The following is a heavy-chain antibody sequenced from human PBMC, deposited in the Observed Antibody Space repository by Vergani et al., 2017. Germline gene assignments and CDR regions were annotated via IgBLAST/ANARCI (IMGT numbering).Heavy chain of an antibody. CDR1: GGSFSGYY. J-gene: IGHJ5*02. V-gene: IGHV4-34*01. Sequence: QVQLQQWGAGLLKPSETLSLTCAVYGGSFSGYYWSWIRKPPGKGLEWIGEINHSGSTNYNPSLKSRVTISVDTSKNQFSLKLSSVTAADTAVYYCASCLRGIAAAGTWFDPWGQGTLVTVSS. D-gene: IGHD6-13*01. CDR3: ASCLRGIAAAGTWFDP. CDR2: INHSGST.